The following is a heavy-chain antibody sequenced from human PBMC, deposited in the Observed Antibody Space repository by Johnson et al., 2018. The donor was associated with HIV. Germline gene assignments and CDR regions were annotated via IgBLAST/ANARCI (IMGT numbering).Heavy chain of an antibody. CDR3: ARGRGELLGGAFDI. D-gene: IGHD1-26*01. CDR1: GFSFRSYA. Sequence: QVQLVESGGGVVQPGKSLRLSCAASGFSFRSYAMHWVRQAPCKGLEWVAVISYDGTNKYYAESVKGRFTISRDNSKNTLYLQMNSLRPEDAAVYYCARGRGELLGGAFDIWGQGTMVTVSS. V-gene: IGHV3-30*04. J-gene: IGHJ3*02. CDR2: ISYDGTNK.